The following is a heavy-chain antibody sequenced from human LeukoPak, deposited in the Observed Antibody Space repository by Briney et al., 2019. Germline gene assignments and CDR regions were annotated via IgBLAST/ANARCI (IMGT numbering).Heavy chain of an antibody. CDR1: GGTFSSHV. CDR2: IIPILTIT. Sequence: SVKDSCKASGGTFSSHVITWVRQAPGQGLEWMGRIIPILTITNYAQNFQGRVTITADKSTSTAYMEMSSLRSDDTAVYYCAILAGRSKEFDYWGQGTLVTVSS. J-gene: IGHJ4*02. CDR3: AILAGRSKEFDY. V-gene: IGHV1-69*04. D-gene: IGHD3-10*01.